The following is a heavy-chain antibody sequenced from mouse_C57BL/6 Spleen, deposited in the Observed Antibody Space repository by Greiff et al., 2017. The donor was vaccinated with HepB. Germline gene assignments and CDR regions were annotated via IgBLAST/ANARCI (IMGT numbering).Heavy chain of an antibody. V-gene: IGHV1-63*01. CDR2: IYPGGGYT. Sequence: VQLQQSGAELVRPGTSVKMSCKASGYTFANYWISWAKQRPGHGLEWIGDIYPGGGYTNYNEKFKGKATLTADKSSSTAYMQFSSLTSEDSAIYYCARSFYYYGSSSWYFDVWGTGTTVTVSS. CDR3: ARSFYYYGSSSWYFDV. J-gene: IGHJ1*03. D-gene: IGHD1-1*01. CDR1: GYTFANYW.